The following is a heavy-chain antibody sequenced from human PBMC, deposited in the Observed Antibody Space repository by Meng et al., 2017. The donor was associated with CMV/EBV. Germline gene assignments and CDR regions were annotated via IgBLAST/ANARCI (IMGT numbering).Heavy chain of an antibody. Sequence: GESLKISCAASGFTFSSYWMSWVRQAPGKGLEWVANIKQDGSEKYYVDSVEGRFTISRDNAKNSLYLQMNSLRAEDTAVYYCARSRSGGGWYYFDYWGQGTLVTVSS. CDR3: ARSRSGGGWYYFDY. D-gene: IGHD6-19*01. J-gene: IGHJ4*02. CDR1: GFTFSSYW. V-gene: IGHV3-7*01. CDR2: IKQDGSEK.